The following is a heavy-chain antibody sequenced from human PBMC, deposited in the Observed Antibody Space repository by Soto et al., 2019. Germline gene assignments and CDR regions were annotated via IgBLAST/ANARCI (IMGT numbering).Heavy chain of an antibody. CDR3: ASAYYYDSSGSYYPLPPPF. Sequence: QLQLQESGPGLVKPSETLSLTCTVSSGSIRSRNYYWGWIRQPPGKGLEWIGSIYYTGNTYYNPSLKSRVTISVDTSKNQFSLKLSSATAADTAVYYCASAYYYDSSGSYYPLPPPFWGQGTLVTVPS. CDR1: SGSIRSRNYY. J-gene: IGHJ4*02. V-gene: IGHV4-39*01. CDR2: IYYTGNT. D-gene: IGHD3-22*01.